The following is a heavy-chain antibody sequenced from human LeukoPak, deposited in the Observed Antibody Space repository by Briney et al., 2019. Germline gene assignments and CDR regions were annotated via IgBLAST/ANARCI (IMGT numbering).Heavy chain of an antibody. D-gene: IGHD6-13*01. CDR2: ISYDGSNK. V-gene: IGHV3-30-3*01. Sequence: GRSPRLSCAASGFTFSSYAMHWVRQAPGKGLEWVAVISYDGSNKYYADSVKGRFTISRDNSKNTLYLQMNSLRAEDTAVYYCAREGSSSWYQPLYYYYYGMDVWGQGTTVTVSS. J-gene: IGHJ6*02. CDR3: AREGSSSWYQPLYYYYYGMDV. CDR1: GFTFSSYA.